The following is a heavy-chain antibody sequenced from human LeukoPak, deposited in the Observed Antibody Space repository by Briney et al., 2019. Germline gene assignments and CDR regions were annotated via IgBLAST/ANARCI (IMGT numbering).Heavy chain of an antibody. Sequence: GGSLRLSCAASGFTFSSYAMHWVRQAPGKGLEYVSAISDNGGITYYANSVKGRFTISRDNSKNTLYLQMGSLRAEDMAMYYCARDAGGGDYGDYWGQGTLVTVSS. CDR3: ARDAGGGDYGDY. V-gene: IGHV3-64*01. J-gene: IGHJ4*02. D-gene: IGHD3-10*01. CDR1: GFTFSSYA. CDR2: ISDNGGIT.